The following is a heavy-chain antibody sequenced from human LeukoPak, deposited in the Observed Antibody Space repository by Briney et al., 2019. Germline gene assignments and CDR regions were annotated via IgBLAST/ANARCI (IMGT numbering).Heavy chain of an antibody. CDR2: ISSIYI. Sequence: GGSLRLSCAASGFTFSSYSMNWVRQAPGKGLEWVSSISSIYIYYADSVKGRFTISRDNAKDSLYLQMNSLRAEDTAVYYCARSPGIGSGWYRGFDPWGQGTLVTVSS. CDR1: GFTFSSYS. CDR3: ARSPGIGSGWYRGFDP. V-gene: IGHV3-21*01. J-gene: IGHJ5*02. D-gene: IGHD6-19*01.